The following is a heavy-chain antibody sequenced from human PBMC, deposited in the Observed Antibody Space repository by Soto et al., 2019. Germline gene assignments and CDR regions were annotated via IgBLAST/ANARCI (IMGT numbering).Heavy chain of an antibody. J-gene: IGHJ4*02. V-gene: IGHV3-21*01. CDR3: ARDREINGGNSGSLGY. D-gene: IGHD2-21*02. Sequence: GGSLRLSCAASGFTFSSYSMNWVRQAPGKGLEWVSSISSSSSYIYYADSVKGRFTISRDNAKNSLYLQMNSLRAEDTAVYYCARDREINGGNSGSLGYWGQGTLVTVSS. CDR2: ISSSSSYI. CDR1: GFTFSSYS.